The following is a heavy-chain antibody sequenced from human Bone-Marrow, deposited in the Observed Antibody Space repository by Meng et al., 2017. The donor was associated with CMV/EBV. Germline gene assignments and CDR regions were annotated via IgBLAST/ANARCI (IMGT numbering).Heavy chain of an antibody. Sequence: GGSLRLSCEASGFIFNTYNMNWVRQAAGKGLEWLSFIKYDATETSYADSVRGRFFISRDNSRKILYLQMGRLRPEDTARYYCAFYSSSGYYFDYWGQGALVTVSS. CDR3: AFYSSSGYYFDY. J-gene: IGHJ4*02. V-gene: IGHV3-30*02. CDR2: IKYDATET. CDR1: GFIFNTYN. D-gene: IGHD6-25*01.